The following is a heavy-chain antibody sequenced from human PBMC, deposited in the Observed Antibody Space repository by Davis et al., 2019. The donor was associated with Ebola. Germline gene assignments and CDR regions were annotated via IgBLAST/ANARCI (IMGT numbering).Heavy chain of an antibody. CDR2: ITNSGANA. J-gene: IGHJ6*02. D-gene: IGHD2-15*01. CDR1: GFTFSSYA. V-gene: IGHV3-23*01. Sequence: GESLKISCAASGFTFSSYAMSWVRQAPGKGLEWVSGITNSGANADYADSVKGRFTISRDNSKNTVSLQMNSLRAEDTAVYYCARGGDIVVVVAGTVDYYGMDVWGQGTTVTVSS. CDR3: ARGGDIVVVVAGTVDYYGMDV.